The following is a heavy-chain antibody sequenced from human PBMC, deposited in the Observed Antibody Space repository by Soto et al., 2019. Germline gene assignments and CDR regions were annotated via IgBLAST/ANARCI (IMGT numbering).Heavy chain of an antibody. Sequence: SETLSLTCTVSGGSISSYYWSWIRQPPGKGLEWIGYIYYSGSTNYNPSLKSRVTISVDTSKNQFSLKLSSVTAADTAVYYCARLGYCSSTSCPLVYYYMDVWGKGTTVTAP. CDR2: IYYSGST. D-gene: IGHD2-2*01. J-gene: IGHJ6*03. CDR1: GGSISSYY. CDR3: ARLGYCSSTSCPLVYYYMDV. V-gene: IGHV4-59*01.